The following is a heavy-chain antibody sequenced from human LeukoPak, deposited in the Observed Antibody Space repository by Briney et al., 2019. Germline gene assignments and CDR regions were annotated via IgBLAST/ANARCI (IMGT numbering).Heavy chain of an antibody. D-gene: IGHD3-10*01. V-gene: IGHV4-59*12. CDR3: ARDPSSFGGRFDP. CDR1: GGSFSGYY. J-gene: IGHJ5*02. CDR2: IYYGGSN. Sequence: SETLSLTCTVSGGSFSGYYWSWIRQPPGKGLEWVGCIYYGGSNQYNPSLKSRVTLSVDTSKNQFSLKLSSVTAADTAVYYCARDPSSFGGRFDPWGQGTLVAVSS.